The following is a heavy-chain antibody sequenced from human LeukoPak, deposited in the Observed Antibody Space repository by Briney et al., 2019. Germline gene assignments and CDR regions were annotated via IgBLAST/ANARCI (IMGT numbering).Heavy chain of an antibody. CDR2: IYPGDSDT. D-gene: IGHD3-22*01. CDR3: ARPSVIVNYDSSGYYYYAFDI. CDR1: GYIFTGYW. Sequence: GESLQISCQGSGYIFTGYWIGWVRQLPGKGLEWMGIIYPGDSDTRYSPSFQGQVTISADKSISTAYLQWSSLKASDTAMYYCARPSVIVNYDSSGYYYYAFDIWGQGTMVTVSS. J-gene: IGHJ3*02. V-gene: IGHV5-51*01.